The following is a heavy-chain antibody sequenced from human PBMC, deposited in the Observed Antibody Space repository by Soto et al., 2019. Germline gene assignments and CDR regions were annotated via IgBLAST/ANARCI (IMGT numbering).Heavy chain of an antibody. Sequence: GSLRLSCAASGFTFSNYAMSWVRQAPWKGLQWVSTISGSGASTYYGDSVRGRFTLSMDNSENTLFLQMDSLRAEDTAVYYCAKGDLLTGVAHFESWGKRTLVTASS. CDR2: ISGSGAST. CDR1: GFTFSNYA. CDR3: AKGDLLTGVAHFES. D-gene: IGHD7-27*01. V-gene: IGHV3-23*01. J-gene: IGHJ4*02.